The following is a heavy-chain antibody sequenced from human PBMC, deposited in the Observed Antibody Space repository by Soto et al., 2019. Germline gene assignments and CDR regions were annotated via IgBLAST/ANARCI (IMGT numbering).Heavy chain of an antibody. CDR3: ARGAGYCRTATCPLPYYYYAMDV. CDR1: GFTFSSYD. V-gene: IGHV3-33*01. CDR2: IWSDGSNK. J-gene: IGHJ6*02. D-gene: IGHD2-2*01. Sequence: HPGGSLRLSCAVSGFTFSSYDMHWVRQAPGKGLEWVAVIWSDGSNKYYADSVKGRFTISRDNSKNTLYLQMHSLRADDTAVYYCARGAGYCRTATCPLPYYYYAMDVWGQGTTVTVSS.